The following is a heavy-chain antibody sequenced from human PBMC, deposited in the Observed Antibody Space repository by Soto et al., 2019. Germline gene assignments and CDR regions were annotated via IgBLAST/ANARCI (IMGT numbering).Heavy chain of an antibody. J-gene: IGHJ4*02. V-gene: IGHV4-4*02. CDR1: GVSISSGNW. Sequence: SETLSLTCAVSGVSISSGNWWTWVRQTPQRGLEYIGEIFHDGTANYYPSFERRVAISVDTSKNQFSLKLTSVTAADTAIYFCARLVYDTRLNYMYFDFWGQGALVTRLL. CDR3: ARLVYDTRLNYMYFDF. CDR2: IFHDGTA. D-gene: IGHD3-10*01.